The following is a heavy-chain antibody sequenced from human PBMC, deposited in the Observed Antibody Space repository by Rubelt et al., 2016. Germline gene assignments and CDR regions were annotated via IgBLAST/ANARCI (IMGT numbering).Heavy chain of an antibody. V-gene: IGHV3-23*01. CDR3: ARIHDYNAQRGYFDY. Sequence: EVQLLESGGGLVQPGGSLRLSCAASGFTFSSYAMSWVRQAPGKGLEWVSAISGGGGSTYYADSVRGRFTISRDNSKNTLYLQMNSLRDEDMAVYYCARIHDYNAQRGYFDYWGQGTLVTVSS. CDR1: GFTFSSYA. J-gene: IGHJ4*02. CDR2: ISGGGGST. D-gene: IGHD5-12*01.